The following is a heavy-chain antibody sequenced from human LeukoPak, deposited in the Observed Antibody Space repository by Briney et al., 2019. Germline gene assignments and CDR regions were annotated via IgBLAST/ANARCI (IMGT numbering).Heavy chain of an antibody. V-gene: IGHV3-11*01. Sequence: GGSLRLSCAASGFTFSDYYMSWIRQAPGKGLEWVSYISSSGSTIYYADSVKGRFTISRDNAKNSLYLQMNSLRAEDTAVYYCAKDYGDYADFPHYGMDVWGQGTTVTVSS. D-gene: IGHD4-17*01. J-gene: IGHJ6*02. CDR1: GFTFSDYY. CDR2: ISSSGSTI. CDR3: AKDYGDYADFPHYGMDV.